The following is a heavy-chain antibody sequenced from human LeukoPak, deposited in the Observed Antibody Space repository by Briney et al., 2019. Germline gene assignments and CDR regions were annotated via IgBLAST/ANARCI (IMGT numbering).Heavy chain of an antibody. Sequence: PSETLSLTCTVSGGSICSSSYDWGWIRQPPGKGLEWIGSIYYSGSTYYNPSLKSRVTISVDTSKNQFSLKLSSVTAADTAVYYCARLRLGSYYLLHFDYWGQGTLVTVSS. CDR3: ARLRLGSYYLLHFDY. D-gene: IGHD3-10*01. CDR1: GGSICSSSYD. V-gene: IGHV4-39*01. J-gene: IGHJ4*02. CDR2: IYYSGST.